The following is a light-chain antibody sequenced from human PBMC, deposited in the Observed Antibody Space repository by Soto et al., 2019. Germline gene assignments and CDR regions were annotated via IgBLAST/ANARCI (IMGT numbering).Light chain of an antibody. CDR1: QSVSSN. V-gene: IGKV3-15*01. CDR2: GAS. Sequence: EIVMTQSPPTLSVSPGERVTLSCRASQSVSSNLAWYQQKLGQAPRRLIYGASTRATGIPGRFSGSGSGTEFTLTISSLQSEDFAVYYCQQYSNWPPWTFGQGTKVDIK. CDR3: QQYSNWPPWT. J-gene: IGKJ1*01.